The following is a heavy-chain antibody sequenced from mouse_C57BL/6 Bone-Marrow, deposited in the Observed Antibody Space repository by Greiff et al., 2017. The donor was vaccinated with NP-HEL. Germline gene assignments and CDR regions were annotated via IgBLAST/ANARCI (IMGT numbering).Heavy chain of an antibody. CDR2: INPNNGGT. V-gene: IGHV1-18*01. CDR1: GYTFTDYN. Sequence: DVQLQESGPELVKPGASVKIPCKASGYTFTDYNMDWVKQSHGKSLEWIGDINPNNGGTIYNQKFKGKATLTVDTSSSPAYMELRSLTSEDTAVYYCARYDYDGYFDVWGTGTTVTVSS. CDR3: ARYDYDGYFDV. D-gene: IGHD2-4*01. J-gene: IGHJ1*03.